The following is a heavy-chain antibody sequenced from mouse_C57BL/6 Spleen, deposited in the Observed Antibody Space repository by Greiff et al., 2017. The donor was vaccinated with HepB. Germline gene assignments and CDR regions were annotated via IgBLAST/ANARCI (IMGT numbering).Heavy chain of an antibody. Sequence: DVKLQESGPGLVKPSQSLSLTCSVTGYSITSGYYWNWIRQFPGNKLEWMGYISYDGSNNYNPSLKNRISITRDTSKNQFFLKLNSVTTEDTAKYYCAREMVNYAMDYWGQGTSVTVSS. J-gene: IGHJ4*01. CDR2: ISYDGSN. CDR3: AREMVNYAMDY. CDR1: GYSITSGYY. V-gene: IGHV3-6*01. D-gene: IGHD2-3*01.